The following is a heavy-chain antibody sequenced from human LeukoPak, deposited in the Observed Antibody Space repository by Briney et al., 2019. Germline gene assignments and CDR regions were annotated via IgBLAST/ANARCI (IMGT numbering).Heavy chain of an antibody. Sequence: PGGSLRLSCAASGFTFSSYSMNWVRQAPGKGLEWVSSISSSSSYIYYADSVKGRFTISRDNAKNSLYLQMNSLRAEDTAVYYCARDRGCSGGSCYDGSDYWGQGTLVTVSS. J-gene: IGHJ4*02. CDR1: GFTFSSYS. CDR2: ISSSSSYI. V-gene: IGHV3-21*01. CDR3: ARDRGCSGGSCYDGSDY. D-gene: IGHD2-15*01.